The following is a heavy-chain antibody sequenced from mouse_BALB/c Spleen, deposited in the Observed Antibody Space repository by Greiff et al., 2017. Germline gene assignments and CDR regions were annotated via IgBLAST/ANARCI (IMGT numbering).Heavy chain of an antibody. J-gene: IGHJ4*01. CDR2: INSDGGST. V-gene: IGHV5-2*01. D-gene: IGHD2-10*02. CDR1: EYEFPSHD. CDR3: ARHNKYGNYDYAMDY. Sequence: DVMLVESGGGLVQPGESLKLSCESNEYEFPSHDMSWVRKTPEKRLELVAAINSDGGSTYYPDTMERRFIISRDNTKKTLYLQMSSLRSEDTALYYCARHNKYGNYDYAMDYWGQGTSVTVSS.